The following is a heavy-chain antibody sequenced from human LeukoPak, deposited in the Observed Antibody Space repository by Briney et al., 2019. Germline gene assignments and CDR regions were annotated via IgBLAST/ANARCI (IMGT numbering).Heavy chain of an antibody. V-gene: IGHV3-7*03. CDR2: IKQDGSEK. J-gene: IGHJ4*02. CDR3: ARDWIDDYSGIDS. CDR1: GFTFSSYW. Sequence: GGSLRLSCAASGFTFSSYWMSWVRQAPGKGLEWVANIKQDGSEKYYVDSVKGRFTISRDNAKNTLFLQMNSLRDEDTAIYYCARDWIDDYSGIDSWGRGTLVAVSS. D-gene: IGHD3-16*01.